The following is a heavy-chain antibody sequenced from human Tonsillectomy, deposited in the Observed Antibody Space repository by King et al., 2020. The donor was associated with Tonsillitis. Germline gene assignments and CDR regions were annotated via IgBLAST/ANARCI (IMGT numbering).Heavy chain of an antibody. V-gene: IGHV3-15*07. J-gene: IGHJ4*02. CDR2: IKSKDDGETT. CDR3: STLTPLYYSASSDWRDY. D-gene: IGHD3-22*01. CDR1: GFSFNNAW. Sequence: VQLVASGGGLVEPGGSLRLSCAASGFSFNNAWMNWVRQAPGKGLEWVGRIKSKDDGETTEYAAPVKGRFSISRDDSTAMLYLQINSLKTADTAGYYCSTLTPLYYSASSDWRDYWGQGTLVTVSS.